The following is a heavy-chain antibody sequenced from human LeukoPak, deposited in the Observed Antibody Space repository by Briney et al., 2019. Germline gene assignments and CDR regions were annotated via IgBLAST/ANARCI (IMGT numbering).Heavy chain of an antibody. CDR1: GFTLSRYW. V-gene: IGHV3-7*04. D-gene: IGHD3-10*01. J-gene: IGHJ4*02. Sequence: PGGSLRLSCAASGFTLSRYWMSWVRQAPGKGLERVANIKHDGSEKYYVDSVKGRFTISRDNAKNSLYLQMNSLRGEDTAVYYCARDRDYYNYFEYWGQGTLVTVSS. CDR3: ARDRDYYNYFEY. CDR2: IKHDGSEK.